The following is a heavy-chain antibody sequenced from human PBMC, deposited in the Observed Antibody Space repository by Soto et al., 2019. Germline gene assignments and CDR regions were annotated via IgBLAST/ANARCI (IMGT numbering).Heavy chain of an antibody. CDR2: IYYSGST. CDR3: ARHHDSGWYGY. D-gene: IGHD6-19*01. Sequence: QLQLQESGPGLVKPSETLSLTCTVSGGSIDKSTYYWGWIRQPPGKALEWIGSIYYSGSTYYYPSFKSRVTISVDTSRNQFSLKLSSVTAADTAVYYCARHHDSGWYGYWGQGTLVTVSS. V-gene: IGHV4-39*01. J-gene: IGHJ4*02. CDR1: GGSIDKSTYY.